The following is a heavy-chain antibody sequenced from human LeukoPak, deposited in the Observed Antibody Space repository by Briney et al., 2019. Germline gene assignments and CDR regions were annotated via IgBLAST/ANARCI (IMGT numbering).Heavy chain of an antibody. D-gene: IGHD6-19*01. CDR1: GYTFTSYG. V-gene: IGHV1-18*01. CDR2: ISAYNGNT. CDR3: ARVRRTPGYSSGWFYLDAFDI. Sequence: ASVKVSCKASGYTFTSYGISWVRQAPGQGLEWMGWISAYNGNTNYAQKLQGRVTMTTDTSTSTAYMELRSLRSDDTAVYYCARVRRTPGYSSGWFYLDAFDIWGQGTMVTVSS. J-gene: IGHJ3*02.